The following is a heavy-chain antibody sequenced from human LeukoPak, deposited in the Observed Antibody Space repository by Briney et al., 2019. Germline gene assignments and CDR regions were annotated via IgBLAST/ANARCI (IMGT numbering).Heavy chain of an antibody. D-gene: IGHD1-26*01. CDR1: EYTFTGYY. J-gene: IGHJ5*02. Sequence: ASVKVSCKASEYTFTGYYLHWVRQAPGQGLEWMGWINPTGGSTGYAQKFQGRVTMTRDMSTSTDYMELSSLRSEDTAIYYCARDNSVGDNAWWFDPWGQGTLVTVSS. V-gene: IGHV1-46*01. CDR2: INPTGGST. CDR3: ARDNSVGDNAWWFDP.